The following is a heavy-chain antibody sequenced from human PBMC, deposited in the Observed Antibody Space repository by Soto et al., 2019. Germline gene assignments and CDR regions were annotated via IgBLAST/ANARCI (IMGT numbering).Heavy chain of an antibody. Sequence: QVQLVESGGGVVQPGRSLRLSCAASGFTFSSYAMHWVRQAPGKGLEWGAVISYDGSNKYYADSVKGRFTISRDNSKNTLYLQMNSLRAEDTAVYYCARPIVRYSYGSDAFDIWGQGTMVTVSS. CDR2: ISYDGSNK. J-gene: IGHJ3*02. CDR1: GFTFSSYA. V-gene: IGHV3-30-3*01. CDR3: ARPIVRYSYGSDAFDI. D-gene: IGHD5-18*01.